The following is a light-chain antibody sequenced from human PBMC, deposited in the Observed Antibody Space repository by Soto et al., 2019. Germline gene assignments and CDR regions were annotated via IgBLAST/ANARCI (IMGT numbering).Light chain of an antibody. CDR2: DDS. CDR3: QVWDSSSDHYV. CDR1: NIGSKT. Sequence: SYALTQPPSVSVAPGQTATITCGANNIGSKTVHWYQHKPGQAPVLVVYDDSDRPSGIPERFSGSNSGNAATLTISRVEAGDEADYYCQVWDSSSDHYVFGGGTRSPS. V-gene: IGLV3-21*02. J-gene: IGLJ1*01.